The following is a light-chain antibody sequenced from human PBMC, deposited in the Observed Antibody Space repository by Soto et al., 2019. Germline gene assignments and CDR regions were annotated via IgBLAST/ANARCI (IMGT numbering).Light chain of an antibody. CDR3: ISYTSSSTRV. Sequence: SALTQPASVSGSPGQSIKISCTGTSSDVGGYNYVPWYQQHPGKAPKLMIYEVSNRPSGGSNRFSGSKSGNTASLTISGLQAEDEADYYFISYTSSSTRVFGSGTKVT. V-gene: IGLV2-14*01. CDR1: SSDVGGYNY. J-gene: IGLJ1*01. CDR2: EVS.